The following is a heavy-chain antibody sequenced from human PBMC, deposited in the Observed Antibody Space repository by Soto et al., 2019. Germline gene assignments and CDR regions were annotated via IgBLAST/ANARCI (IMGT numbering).Heavy chain of an antibody. CDR2: IYYSGST. D-gene: IGHD3-3*01. J-gene: IGHJ4*02. V-gene: IGHV4-39*01. CDR1: GGSISSSSYY. CDR3: AVGDRAYYDFWSGYFILDY. Sequence: SETLSLTCTVSGGSISSSSYYWGWIRQPPGKGLEWIGSIYYSGSTYYNPSLKSRVTISVDTSKNQFSLKLSSVTAADTAVYYCAVGDRAYYDFWSGYFILDYWGQGTLVTVSS.